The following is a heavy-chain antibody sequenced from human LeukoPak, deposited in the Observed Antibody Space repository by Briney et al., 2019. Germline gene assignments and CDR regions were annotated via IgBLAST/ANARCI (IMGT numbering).Heavy chain of an antibody. Sequence: PGTSLTLSCAASGFTLTTYGIHWVRQAPGKGLEWVAVISYDGSNKYYADSVKGRFTISRDNSKNTLYLQMNSLRAEDTAVYYCARDPFVYRSHIVVVTAISPYYYYGMDVWGQGTTVTVSS. CDR2: ISYDGSNK. V-gene: IGHV3-30*03. CDR1: GFTLTTYG. D-gene: IGHD2-21*02. CDR3: ARDPFVYRSHIVVVTAISPYYYYGMDV. J-gene: IGHJ6*02.